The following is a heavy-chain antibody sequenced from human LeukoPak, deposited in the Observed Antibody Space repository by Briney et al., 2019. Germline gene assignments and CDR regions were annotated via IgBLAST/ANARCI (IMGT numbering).Heavy chain of an antibody. J-gene: IGHJ3*02. CDR3: AKYLWIAASTMIVAVTGRPFDM. D-gene: IGHD3-22*01. CDR1: GFTFTSYA. Sequence: GGSLRLSCAASGFTFTSYAMSWVRPAPGKGLEWVSGISRRGDSTYYADSVKGRFTISRDTSPKTLYLQMNSLRAEDTAVYYCAKYLWIAASTMIVAVTGRPFDMWGQGTMVTVSS. CDR2: ISRRGDST. V-gene: IGHV3-23*01.